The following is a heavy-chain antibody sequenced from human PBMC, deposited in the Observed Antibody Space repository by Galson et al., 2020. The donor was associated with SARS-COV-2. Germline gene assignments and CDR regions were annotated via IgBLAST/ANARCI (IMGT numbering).Heavy chain of an antibody. J-gene: IGHJ4*02. CDR1: GFTFSSYA. Sequence: GGSLRLSCAASGFTFSSYAMSWVRLTPGKGLEWVSAISGSGARTYYADSVKGRFTISRDNSKNTLYLQMNSLRPDDTASYYCAKDPLFSIAASASFFDIWGQGTLVSVSS. D-gene: IGHD6-13*01. CDR2: ISGSGART. V-gene: IGHV3-23*01. CDR3: AKDPLFSIAASASFFDI.